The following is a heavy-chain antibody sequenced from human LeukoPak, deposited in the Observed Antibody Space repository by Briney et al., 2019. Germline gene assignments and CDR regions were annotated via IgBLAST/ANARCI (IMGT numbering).Heavy chain of an antibody. D-gene: IGHD3-10*01. CDR2: IYYSGST. V-gene: IGHV4-59*12. CDR1: GGSLSGFY. J-gene: IGHJ4*02. Sequence: SETLSLTCAVYGGSLSGFYWSWIRQPPGKGLEWIGYIYYSGSTNYNPSLKSRVTMSVDTSKNQFSLKLSSVTAADTAVYYCARDMVRGVAFDYWGQGTLVTVSS. CDR3: ARDMVRGVAFDY.